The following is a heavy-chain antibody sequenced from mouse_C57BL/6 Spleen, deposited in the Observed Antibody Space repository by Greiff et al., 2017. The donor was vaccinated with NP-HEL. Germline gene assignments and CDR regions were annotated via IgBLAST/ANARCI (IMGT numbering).Heavy chain of an antibody. Sequence: EVNLVESGPGLSKPSQTLSLTCSVTGYSITSDYWNWIRKFPGNKLEYMGYISYSGSTYYNPSLKSRISITRDTSKNQYYLQLNSVTTEDTATYYCARSYGSSYAWFAYWGQGTLVTVSA. J-gene: IGHJ3*01. V-gene: IGHV3-8*01. D-gene: IGHD1-1*01. CDR1: GYSITSDY. CDR2: ISYSGST. CDR3: ARSYGSSYAWFAY.